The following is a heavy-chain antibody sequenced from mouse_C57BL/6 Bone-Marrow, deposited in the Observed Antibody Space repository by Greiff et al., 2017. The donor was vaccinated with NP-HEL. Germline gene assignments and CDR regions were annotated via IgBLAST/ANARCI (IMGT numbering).Heavy chain of an antibody. V-gene: IGHV1-26*01. CDR3: ARGGYLYWFGY. D-gene: IGHD2-2*01. CDR1: GYTFTDYY. Sequence: EVKLQQSGPELVKPGASVKISCKASGYTFTDYYMNWVKQSHGKSLEWIGDINPNNGGTSYNQKFKGKATLTVDKSSSTAYMELRSLTSEDSAVYYCARGGYLYWFGYWGQGTTLTVSS. CDR2: INPNNGGT. J-gene: IGHJ2*01.